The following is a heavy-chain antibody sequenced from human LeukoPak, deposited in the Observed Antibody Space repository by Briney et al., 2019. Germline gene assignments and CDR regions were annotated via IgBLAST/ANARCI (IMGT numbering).Heavy chain of an antibody. J-gene: IGHJ4*02. D-gene: IGHD2-2*01. V-gene: IGHV3-48*01. CDR1: GFTFSSYS. Sequence: GGSLRLSCAASGFTFSSYSMNWVRQAPGKGLEWASYISSSSSTIYYADSVKGRFTISRDNAKNSLYLQMNSLRAEDTAAYYCARGCSSTSCFDYWGQGTLVTVSS. CDR3: ARGCSSTSCFDY. CDR2: ISSSSSTI.